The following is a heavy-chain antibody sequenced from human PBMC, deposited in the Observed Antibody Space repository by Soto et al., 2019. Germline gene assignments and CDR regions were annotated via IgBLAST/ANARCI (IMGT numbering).Heavy chain of an antibody. CDR2: IYYSGST. V-gene: IGHV4-39*01. CDR3: ARHGGYGDYIFDY. D-gene: IGHD4-17*01. Sequence: QLQLQESGPGLVKPSETLSLTCTVSGGSISSSSYYWGWIRQPPGKGLEWIGSIYYSGSTYYNPSLKSRVTISVDTSKNQFSLKLSSVTAADTAVYYCARHGGYGDYIFDYWGQGTLVTVSS. J-gene: IGHJ4*02. CDR1: GGSISSSSYY.